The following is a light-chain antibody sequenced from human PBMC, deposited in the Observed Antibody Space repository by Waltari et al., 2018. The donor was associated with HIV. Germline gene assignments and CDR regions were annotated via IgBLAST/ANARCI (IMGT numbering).Light chain of an antibody. J-gene: IGKJ4*01. CDR2: GAS. CDR1: QTISTY. Sequence: DIQLTQSPPFLSASAGDRVTITCRANQTISTYLVWYQQKPGKGPQLLIFGASTLQTGVPSRFSGSGSGTEFVLTITSVQSEDFATYYCQQVNSYPLTFGGGTKVEVK. CDR3: QQVNSYPLT. V-gene: IGKV1-9*01.